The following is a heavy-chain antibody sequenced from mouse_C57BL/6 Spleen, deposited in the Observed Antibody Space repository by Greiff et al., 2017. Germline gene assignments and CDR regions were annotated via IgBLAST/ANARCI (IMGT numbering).Heavy chain of an antibody. CDR1: GYTFTSYW. D-gene: IGHD2-5*01. CDR3: TKAGSNYPWFAY. J-gene: IGHJ3*01. CDR2: IVPSDSET. V-gene: IGHV1-52*01. Sequence: VQLQQPGAELVRPGSSVKLSCKASGYTFTSYWMHWVKQRPIQGLEWIGNIVPSDSETHYNQKFKDKATLTVDKSSSTAYMQLCSLTSEASAVDSCTKAGSNYPWFAYWGQGTLVTVSA.